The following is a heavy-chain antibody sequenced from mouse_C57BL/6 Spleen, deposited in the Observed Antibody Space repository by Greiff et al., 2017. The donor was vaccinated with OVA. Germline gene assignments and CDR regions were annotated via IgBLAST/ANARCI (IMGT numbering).Heavy chain of an antibody. V-gene: IGHV5-4*01. J-gene: IGHJ4*01. CDR1: GFTFSSYA. CDR3: ARDNYGSRDYYAMDY. CDR2: ISDGGSYT. D-gene: IGHD1-1*01. Sequence: EVKLVESGGGLVKPGGSLKLSCAASGFTFSSYAMSWVRQTPEKRLEWVATISDGGSYTYYPDNVKGRFTISRDNAKNNLYLQMSHLKSEDTAMYYCARDNYGSRDYYAMDYWGQGTSVTVSS.